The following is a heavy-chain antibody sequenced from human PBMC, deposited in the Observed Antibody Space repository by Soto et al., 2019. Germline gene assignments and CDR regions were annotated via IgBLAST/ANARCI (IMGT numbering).Heavy chain of an antibody. Sequence: SETLSLTCTVSGGSISSYYWSWIRQPPGKGLEWIGNIYYSGSTNYNPSLKSRVTISVDTSKNQFSLKLSSVTAADTAVYYCSSERAKSWLVGSCFDYVVQEALQAVSS. J-gene: IGHJ4*02. V-gene: IGHV4-59*01. CDR3: SSERAKSWLVGSCFDY. D-gene: IGHD6-19*01. CDR2: IYYSGST. CDR1: GGSISSYY.